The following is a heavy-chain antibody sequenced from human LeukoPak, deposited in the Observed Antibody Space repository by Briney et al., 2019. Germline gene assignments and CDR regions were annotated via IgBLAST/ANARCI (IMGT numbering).Heavy chain of an antibody. Sequence: GGSLRLSCAASGFTFDDYAMHWVRQAPGKGLEWVSLISWDGGSTYYADSVKGRFTISRDNSKNSLYLRMNSLRAEDTALYYCAKDSTSFGRLSPYYYYHYMDVWGKGTTVTVSS. V-gene: IGHV3-43D*03. CDR3: AKDSTSFGRLSPYYYYHYMDV. CDR1: GFTFDDYA. D-gene: IGHD3-10*01. J-gene: IGHJ6*03. CDR2: ISWDGGST.